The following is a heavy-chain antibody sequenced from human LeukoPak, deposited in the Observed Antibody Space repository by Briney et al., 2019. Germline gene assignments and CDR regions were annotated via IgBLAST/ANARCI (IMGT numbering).Heavy chain of an antibody. CDR2: IHYSGST. D-gene: IGHD5-12*01. V-gene: IGHV4-59*11. Sequence: SETLSLTCTVSGASISTHYWSWIRQPPGKGLEWIGYIHYSGSTNYNPSLKSRVTISVDTSKNQFSLKLSSVTAADTAVYYCARDRASGYDFDWFDPWGQGTLVTASS. CDR1: GASISTHY. CDR3: ARDRASGYDFDWFDP. J-gene: IGHJ5*02.